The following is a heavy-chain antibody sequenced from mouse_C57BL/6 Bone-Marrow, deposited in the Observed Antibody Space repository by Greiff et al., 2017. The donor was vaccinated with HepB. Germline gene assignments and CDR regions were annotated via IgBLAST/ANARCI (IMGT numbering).Heavy chain of an antibody. D-gene: IGHD1-1*01. V-gene: IGHV3-1*01. CDR1: GYSITSGYD. CDR3: AREGYYGSSCRYFDV. Sequence: DVKLQESGPGMVKPSQSLSLTCTVTGYSITSGYDWHWIRHFPGNKLEWMGYISYSGSTNYNPSLKSRISITHDTSKNHFFLKLNSVTTEDTATYYCAREGYYGSSCRYFDVWGTGTTVTVSS. J-gene: IGHJ1*03. CDR2: ISYSGST.